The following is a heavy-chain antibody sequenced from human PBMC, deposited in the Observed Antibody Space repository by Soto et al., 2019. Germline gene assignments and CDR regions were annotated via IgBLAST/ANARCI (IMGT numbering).Heavy chain of an antibody. CDR2: TSYRSKWYN. V-gene: IGHV6-1*01. J-gene: IGHJ4*02. CDR1: GDSVSSNSAA. CDR3: ARMVISGSSFDY. D-gene: IGHD3-22*01. Sequence: SQTLSLTCDISGDSVSSNSAAWNWIRQSPSRGLEWLGRTSYRSKWYNDYAVSVKSRITINPDTSKNQVVLTMTNMDPVDTATYYCARMVISGSSFDYWGQGTLVTVSS.